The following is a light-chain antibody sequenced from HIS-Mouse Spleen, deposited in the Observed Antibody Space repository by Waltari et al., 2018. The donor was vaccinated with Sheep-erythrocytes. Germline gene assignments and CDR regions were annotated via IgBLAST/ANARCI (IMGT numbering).Light chain of an antibody. CDR3: SSYTSSSTLYV. CDR2: EVS. J-gene: IGLJ1*01. Sequence: QSALTQPASVSGSPGQSITISCTGTSSDVCGYNYVSWYQQHPGKAPKLMLYEVSNRPSGVSSRFSGSKSGNTASLTISGLQAEDEADYYCSSYTSSSTLYVFGTGTKVTVL. CDR1: SSDVCGYNY. V-gene: IGLV2-14*01.